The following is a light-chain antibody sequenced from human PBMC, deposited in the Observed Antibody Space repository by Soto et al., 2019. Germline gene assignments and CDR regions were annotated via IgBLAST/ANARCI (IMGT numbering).Light chain of an antibody. J-gene: IGLJ1*01. CDR1: SSEVGGYNY. CDR3: SSYTSSSTLYV. V-gene: IGLV2-14*03. CDR2: DVS. Sequence: QSVLTQPASVSGSPGQSITISCTGNSSEVGGYNYVSWYQQLRGKAPKLIIYDVSNRPSGVSNRFSASKSANAASLTISGLQAEDETDYYCSSYTSSSTLYVFGTGTKVTVL.